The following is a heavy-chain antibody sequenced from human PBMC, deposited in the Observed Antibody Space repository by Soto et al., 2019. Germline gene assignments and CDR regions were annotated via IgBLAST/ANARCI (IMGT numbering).Heavy chain of an antibody. CDR2: INTYNGNT. CDR1: GYTFTRYG. J-gene: IGHJ6*02. D-gene: IGHD2-15*01. Sequence: QVQLVQSGAEVKNPGASVKVSCKASGYTFTRYGIGWARQAPGQGLEWMGWINTYNGNTNYAQNVQGRVTLTTDTSTSTAYMALRSLRSNDTAIYYCAMVEVYVTPSPQDVWGQGTTVIVSS. V-gene: IGHV1-18*01. CDR3: AMVEVYVTPSPQDV.